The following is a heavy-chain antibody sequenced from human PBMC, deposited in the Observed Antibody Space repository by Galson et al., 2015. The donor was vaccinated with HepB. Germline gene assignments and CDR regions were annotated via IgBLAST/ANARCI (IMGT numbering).Heavy chain of an antibody. J-gene: IGHJ4*02. Sequence: SVKVSCKASGYTFTSYGISWVRQAPGQGLEWMGWISAYNGNTNYAQKLQGRVTMTTDTSTSTAYMELRSLRSDDTAVYYCARDRKEGDYVWGSYRPGDPLFDYWGQGTLVTVSS. CDR3: ARDRKEGDYVWGSYRPGDPLFDY. V-gene: IGHV1-18*04. CDR1: GYTFTSYG. D-gene: IGHD3-16*02. CDR2: ISAYNGNT.